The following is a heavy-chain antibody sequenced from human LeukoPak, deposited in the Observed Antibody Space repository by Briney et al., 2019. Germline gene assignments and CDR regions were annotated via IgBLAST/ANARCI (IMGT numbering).Heavy chain of an antibody. J-gene: IGHJ5*02. CDR2: IYYSGST. D-gene: IGHD2-2*01. CDR1: GGSISSSGYY. V-gene: IGHV4-39*07. Sequence: SETLSLTCTVSGGSISSSGYYWVWIRQPPGQGLEWIGNIYYSGSTYYNPSLKSRIDISADTSKNQFSLRLRSVTAADTAVYYCAREVVPAAWGGWFDPWGQGTLVTVSS. CDR3: AREVVPAAWGGWFDP.